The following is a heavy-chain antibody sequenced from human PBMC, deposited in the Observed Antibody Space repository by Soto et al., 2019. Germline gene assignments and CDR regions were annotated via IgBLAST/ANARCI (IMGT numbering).Heavy chain of an antibody. Sequence: GGSLRLSCAASGFTFTSYTMNWVRQAPGKGLEWVSSISPSRTYIYYADSVKGRFTISRDNAKNSLHLQMNSLRAEDTAVYYCARGEIGGYWGQGTLVTVSS. CDR1: GFTFTSYT. D-gene: IGHD3-16*01. V-gene: IGHV3-21*01. CDR3: ARGEIGGY. CDR2: ISPSRTYI. J-gene: IGHJ4*02.